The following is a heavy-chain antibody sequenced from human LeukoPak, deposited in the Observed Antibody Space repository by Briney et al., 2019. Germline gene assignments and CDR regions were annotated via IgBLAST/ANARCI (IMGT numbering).Heavy chain of an antibody. CDR2: ISSSGSII. CDR3: ARVGYDSSGRFDY. J-gene: IGHJ4*02. V-gene: IGHV3-11*04. D-gene: IGHD3-22*01. CDR1: GFTFSDYY. Sequence: GGSLRLSCAAPGFTFSDYYMTWIRQAPGKGLEWVSYISSSGSIIYYADSVKGRFIISRDNAKNSLYLQVNSLRAEDTAVYFCARVGYDSSGRFDYWGQGTLVTVSS.